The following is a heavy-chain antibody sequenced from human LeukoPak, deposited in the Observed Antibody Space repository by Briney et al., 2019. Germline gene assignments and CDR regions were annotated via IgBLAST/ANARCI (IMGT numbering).Heavy chain of an antibody. V-gene: IGHV3-30-3*01. CDR1: GFTFSSYA. CDR3: ARSSGYYPRGAFDI. D-gene: IGHD3-22*01. J-gene: IGHJ3*02. CDR2: ISYDGSNK. Sequence: GGSLRLSCAASGFTFSSYAMHWVRQAPGKGLEWVAVISYDGSNKYYADSVKGRFTISRDNAKNSLYLQMNSLRAEDTAVYYCARSSGYYPRGAFDIWGQGTMVTVSS.